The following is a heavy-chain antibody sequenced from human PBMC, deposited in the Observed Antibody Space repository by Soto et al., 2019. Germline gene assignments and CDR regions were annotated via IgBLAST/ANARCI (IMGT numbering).Heavy chain of an antibody. CDR2: ISGHNGNT. Sequence: QVQLVQSGTEVKKPGASVKVSCKASGYTFTRLGINWVRQAPGQGLEWMGWISGHNGNTHSAQNFQGRVTVTTDTSTSTAYMELRSLRSDDTAVYDCARDFEAGGQLVGGVDYWGQGTLVTVSS. V-gene: IGHV1-18*01. CDR1: GYTFTRLG. D-gene: IGHD6-6*01. CDR3: ARDFEAGGQLVGGVDY. J-gene: IGHJ4*02.